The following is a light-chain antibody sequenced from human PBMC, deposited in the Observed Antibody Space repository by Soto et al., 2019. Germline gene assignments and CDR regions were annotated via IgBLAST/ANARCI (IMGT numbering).Light chain of an antibody. CDR3: QQCDTSPWT. Sequence: EIVLTQSPDTLSLSPGERATLSCRASQSISSYLAWYHQKPGQAPRLLIYGASSRATGIPDRFSGSGSGTDFILAISRLEPGDSAVYFCQQCDTSPWTFGQGTKVEI. J-gene: IGKJ1*01. CDR1: QSISSY. V-gene: IGKV3-20*01. CDR2: GAS.